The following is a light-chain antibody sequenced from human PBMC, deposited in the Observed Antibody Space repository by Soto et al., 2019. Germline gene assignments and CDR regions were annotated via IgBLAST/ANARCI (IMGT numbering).Light chain of an antibody. Sequence: DIKMTQSPSSLSASVGDRVTITCRASQSITNYLNWYQQKPGKAPKLLMYAISTLQSGVPSRFGGSGSGTEFTLTISSLQPDDFATYYCQQSYSTPYTFGQGTKVDIK. CDR3: QQSYSTPYT. CDR1: QSITNY. V-gene: IGKV1-39*01. CDR2: AIS. J-gene: IGKJ2*01.